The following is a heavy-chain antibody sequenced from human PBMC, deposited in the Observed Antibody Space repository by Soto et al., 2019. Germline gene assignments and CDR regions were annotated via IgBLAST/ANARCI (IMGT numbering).Heavy chain of an antibody. CDR1: GFTFSSYS. Sequence: EVQLVESGGGLVKPGGSLRLSCAASGFTFSSYSMNWVRQAPGKGLEWVSSISSSSSYIYYADSVKGRFTISRDNAKNALYLQKNSLRAEDTAVYYCARYVTLPFVAAAAADYWGQGTLVTGSS. D-gene: IGHD6-13*01. J-gene: IGHJ4*02. V-gene: IGHV3-21*01. CDR2: ISSSSSYI. CDR3: ARYVTLPFVAAAAADY.